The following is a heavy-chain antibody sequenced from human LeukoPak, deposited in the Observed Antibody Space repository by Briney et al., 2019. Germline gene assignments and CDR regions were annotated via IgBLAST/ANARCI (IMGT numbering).Heavy chain of an antibody. Sequence: GGSLRLSCSASGFTLSSNAMHWVRQAPGKGLEYVSAISYNGGSTYYADSVKGRFTISRDNSKNTLYLQMSSLRAEDTAVFYCVRRTANHFDYWGQGTLVTVSP. V-gene: IGHV3-64D*09. CDR3: VRRTANHFDY. CDR2: ISYNGGST. D-gene: IGHD2-21*02. J-gene: IGHJ4*02. CDR1: GFTLSSNA.